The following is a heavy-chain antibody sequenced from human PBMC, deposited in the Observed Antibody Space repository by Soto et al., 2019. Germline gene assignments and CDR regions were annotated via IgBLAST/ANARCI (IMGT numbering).Heavy chain of an antibody. CDR1: GFTFSSYG. J-gene: IGHJ6*03. CDR2: ISYDGSNK. CDR3: AKDYLGNAPRYYYMDV. V-gene: IGHV3-30*18. Sequence: GGSLRLSCAASGFTFSSYGMHWVRQAPGKGLEWVAVISYDGSNKYYADSVKGRFTISRDNSKNTLYLQMNSLRAEDTAVYYCAKDYLGNAPRYYYMDVWGKGTTVTVSS. D-gene: IGHD3-16*02.